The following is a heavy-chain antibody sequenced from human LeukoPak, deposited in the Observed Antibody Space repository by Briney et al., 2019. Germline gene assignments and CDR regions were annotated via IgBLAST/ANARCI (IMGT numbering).Heavy chain of an antibody. V-gene: IGHV3-7*01. CDR2: IKPDGSLQ. CDR1: GFIFSSFW. J-gene: IGHJ4*02. Sequence: AGGSLRLSCTASGFIFSSFWMAWVRQAPGKGPEWVANIKPDGSLQFYGDSVKGRFTISRDNAKNSLYLQMNNLRAEDTALYYCATSYDSSGCDWGQGTLVTVSS. CDR3: ATSYDSSGCD. D-gene: IGHD3-22*01.